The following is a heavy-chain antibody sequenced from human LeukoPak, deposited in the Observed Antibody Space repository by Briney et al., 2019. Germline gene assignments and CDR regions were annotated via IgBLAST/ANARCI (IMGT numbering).Heavy chain of an antibody. D-gene: IGHD6-13*01. V-gene: IGHV3-33*01. CDR3: ARDGGSSWYDY. Sequence: GRSLRLSCAASGFVFDTYGMHWVRQAPGKGLEWVAVIWYDGSKKYYADSVKGRFTISGDNSKNTLYLQMNSLRAEDTAVYYCARDGGSSWYDYWGQGTLVTVSS. CDR2: IWYDGSKK. J-gene: IGHJ4*02. CDR1: GFVFDTYG.